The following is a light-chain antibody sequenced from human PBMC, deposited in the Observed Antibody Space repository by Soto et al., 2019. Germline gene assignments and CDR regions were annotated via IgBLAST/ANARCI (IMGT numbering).Light chain of an antibody. CDR3: QQYNNWPRT. CDR1: QSVSSN. J-gene: IGKJ1*01. V-gene: IGKV3-15*01. Sequence: EIVLTQSPGTLSLSPGERATLSCRTSQSVSSNYLAWYQQKPGQAPRLFIYGASTRATGIPARFSGSGSGTEFTLTISSLQSEDFAVYYCQQYNNWPRTFGQGTKV. CDR2: GAS.